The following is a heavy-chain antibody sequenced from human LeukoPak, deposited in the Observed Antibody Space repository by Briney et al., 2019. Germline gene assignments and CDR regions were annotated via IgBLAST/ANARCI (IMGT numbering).Heavy chain of an antibody. J-gene: IGHJ4*02. CDR1: GFTFNTYS. V-gene: IGHV3-21*01. Sequence: GGSLRLSCAASGFTFNTYSMNWVRQAPGKGLEWVSSISSSSSYIYYADSVKGRFTISRDNAKNSLYLQMNSLRAEDTAVYYCASEIGYSSKWEGDYWGQGTLVTVSS. CDR3: ASEIGYSSKWEGDY. CDR2: ISSSSSYI. D-gene: IGHD6-13*01.